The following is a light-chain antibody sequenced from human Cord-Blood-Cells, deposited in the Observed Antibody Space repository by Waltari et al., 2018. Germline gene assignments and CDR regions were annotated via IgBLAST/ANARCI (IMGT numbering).Light chain of an antibody. Sequence: QSVLTQPPSVSAAPGQKVTIPCPGSSPKIGINYVSWYPQLPGTAPELLIYENKKRPSGIPDRFSGSKSGTSATLGITGLQTGDEADYYCGTWDSSLSAYVFGTGTKVTVL. J-gene: IGLJ1*01. V-gene: IGLV1-51*02. CDR2: ENK. CDR3: GTWDSSLSAYV. CDR1: SPKIGINY.